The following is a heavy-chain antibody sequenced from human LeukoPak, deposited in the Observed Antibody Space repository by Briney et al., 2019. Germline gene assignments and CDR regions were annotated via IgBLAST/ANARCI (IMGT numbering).Heavy chain of an antibody. CDR3: ARAYDSSGYYYHYYYGMDV. J-gene: IGHJ6*02. V-gene: IGHV1-69*01. CDR1: GGTFSSYA. CDR2: IIPIFGTA. D-gene: IGHD3-22*01. Sequence: SVKVSCKASGGTFSSYAISWVRQAPGQGLEWMGGIIPIFGTANYAQKFQGRVTITADESTSTAYMELSSLRSEDTAVYYCARAYDSSGYYYHYYYGMDVWGQGTTVTVSS.